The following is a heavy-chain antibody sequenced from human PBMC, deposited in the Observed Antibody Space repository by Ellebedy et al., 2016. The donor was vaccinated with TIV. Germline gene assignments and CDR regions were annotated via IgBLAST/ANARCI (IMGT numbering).Heavy chain of an antibody. V-gene: IGHV4-59*01. CDR1: GGSIGYFY. CDR3: ARGSYSYGMDV. Sequence: SETLSLTXTVSGGSIGYFYWSWIREPPGKGLERIGFVQNSGTTYYSPSLQSRVTISIDTSKNLFSLKLTSVSAADTAMYYCARGSYSYGMDVWGQGTTVTVSS. J-gene: IGHJ6*02. CDR2: VQNSGTT.